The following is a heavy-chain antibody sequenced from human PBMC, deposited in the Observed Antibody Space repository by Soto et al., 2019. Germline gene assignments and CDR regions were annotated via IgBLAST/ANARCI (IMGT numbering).Heavy chain of an antibody. CDR3: ARLDYIWGSYRLGLPDY. CDR1: GGSISSYY. D-gene: IGHD3-16*02. J-gene: IGHJ4*02. Sequence: QVQLQESGPGLVKPSETLSLTCTVSGGSISSYYWSWIRQPPGKGLEWIGYIYYSGSTNYNPSLKSRVTISVDTSKNHFSLKLSSVTAADTAVYYCARLDYIWGSYRLGLPDYWGQGTLVTDS. CDR2: IYYSGST. V-gene: IGHV4-59*01.